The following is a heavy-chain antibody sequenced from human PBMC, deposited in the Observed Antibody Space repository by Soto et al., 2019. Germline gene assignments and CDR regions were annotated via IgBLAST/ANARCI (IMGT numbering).Heavy chain of an antibody. CDR1: GFTFIDYF. D-gene: IGHD2-2*01. CDR3: VSDLRAASTAAVAS. CDR2: ISSSGNNI. J-gene: IGHJ5*01. V-gene: IGHV3-11*01. Sequence: GGSLRLSCVASGFTFIDYFMSWILQAPAKGLEWISYISSSGNNIKYADSVKGRFTISRDIAKNSLYLQLNSLRAEDTAVYYCVSDLRAASTAAVASRAQGTLLTVYS.